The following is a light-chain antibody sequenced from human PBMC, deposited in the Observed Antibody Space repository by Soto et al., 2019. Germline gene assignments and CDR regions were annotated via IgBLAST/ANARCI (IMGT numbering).Light chain of an antibody. CDR1: ETVATN. V-gene: IGKV3-15*01. Sequence: VMTQSPATLSVSPGERATLSCRASETVATNLAWYQQKPGQAPRLLISGASTRAAGISDRFRGSGSGTEFTLTISSLRSEDSAIYYCQQYNEWPITFGQGTRLEIK. CDR2: GAS. CDR3: QQYNEWPIT. J-gene: IGKJ5*01.